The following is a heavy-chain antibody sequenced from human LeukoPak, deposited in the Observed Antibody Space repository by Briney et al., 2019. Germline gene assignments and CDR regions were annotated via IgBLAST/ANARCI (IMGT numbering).Heavy chain of an antibody. CDR2: ISSNSGYI. CDR1: GLTFSSYS. J-gene: IGHJ6*02. CDR3: AGDWVEKAMGMDV. D-gene: IGHD5-24*01. V-gene: IGHV3-21*01. Sequence: GGSLSLSCAASGLTFSSYSMNWVRQAPGKGLEWVSSISSNSGYIYYADSVRGRFTTSRDNAKNSLYLQMNSLRAEDTAVYYCAGDWVEKAMGMDVWGQGSTVTVSS.